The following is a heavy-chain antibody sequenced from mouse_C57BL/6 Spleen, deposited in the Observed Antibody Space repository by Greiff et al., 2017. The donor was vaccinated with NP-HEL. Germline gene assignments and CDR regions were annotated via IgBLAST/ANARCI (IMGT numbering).Heavy chain of an antibody. Sequence: QVQLQQSGPELVKPGASVKISCKASGYAFSSSWMNWVKQRPGKGLEWIGRIYPGDGDTNYNGKFKGKATLTADKSSSTAYMQLSSLTSEDSAVYFCARNPFTTVHYFDYWGQGTTLTVSS. CDR3: ARNPFTTVHYFDY. CDR1: GYAFSSSW. J-gene: IGHJ2*01. D-gene: IGHD1-1*01. CDR2: IYPGDGDT. V-gene: IGHV1-82*01.